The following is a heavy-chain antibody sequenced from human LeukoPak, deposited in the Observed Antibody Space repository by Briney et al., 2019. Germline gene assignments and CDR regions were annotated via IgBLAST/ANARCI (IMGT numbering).Heavy chain of an antibody. J-gene: IGHJ4*02. CDR2: ISGSGGST. CDR1: GFTFSSYA. D-gene: IGHD3-10*01. Sequence: GGSLRLSCAASGFTFSSYAMSWVRQAPGKGLEWVSAISGSGGSTYYADSVKGRFTISRDNSKNTLYLQMNSLRAEDTAVYYCAKALPYYGSGCYYIFDYWGQGTLVTVSS. V-gene: IGHV3-23*01. CDR3: AKALPYYGSGCYYIFDY.